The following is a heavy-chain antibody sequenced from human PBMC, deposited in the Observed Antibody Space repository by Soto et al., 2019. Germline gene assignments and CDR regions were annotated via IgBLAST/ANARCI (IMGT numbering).Heavy chain of an antibody. CDR2: ISYDGSNK. CDR3: AKDRDYGDYMPADY. J-gene: IGHJ4*02. CDR1: GFTFSSYG. V-gene: IGHV3-30*18. Sequence: PGGSLRLSCAASGFTFSSYGMHWVRQAPGKGLEWVAVISYDGSNKYYADSVKGRFTISRDNSKNTLYLQMNSLRAEDTAVYYCAKDRDYGDYMPADYWGQGTLVTVSS. D-gene: IGHD4-17*01.